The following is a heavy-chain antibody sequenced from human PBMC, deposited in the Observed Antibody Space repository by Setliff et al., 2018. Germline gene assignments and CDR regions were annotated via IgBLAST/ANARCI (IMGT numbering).Heavy chain of an antibody. D-gene: IGHD1-7*01. CDR3: ARLPHTPNWNYRREVFDY. CDR1: GGTFSSYA. Sequence: SVKVSCKASGGTFSSYAISWVRQAPGQGLEWMGGIIPIFGTANYAQKFQGRVTITADESTSTVYMELSSLRSEDTAVYYCARLPHTPNWNYRREVFDYWGQGTLVTVSS. CDR2: IIPIFGTA. J-gene: IGHJ4*02. V-gene: IGHV1-69*13.